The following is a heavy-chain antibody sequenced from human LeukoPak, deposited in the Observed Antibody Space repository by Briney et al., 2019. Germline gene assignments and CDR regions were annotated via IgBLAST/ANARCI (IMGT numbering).Heavy chain of an antibody. CDR3: ARDIGELGDY. J-gene: IGHJ4*02. Sequence: GGSLRLSCAASGFTFSSYAMSWVRQAPGKGLEWVSAISGSGGSTYYADSVKGRFTISRDNAKNSLYLQMNSLRAEDTAVYYCARDIGELGDYWGQGTLVTVSS. CDR1: GFTFSSYA. V-gene: IGHV3-23*01. D-gene: IGHD1-26*01. CDR2: ISGSGGST.